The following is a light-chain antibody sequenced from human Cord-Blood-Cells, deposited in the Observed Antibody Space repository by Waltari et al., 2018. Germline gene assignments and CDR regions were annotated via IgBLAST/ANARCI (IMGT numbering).Light chain of an antibody. CDR1: PSVSSSY. J-gene: IGKJ2*01. Sequence: EIVLTPSPGTLSLSPGERATLSCRASPSVSSSYLAWYQQKPGQAPRLLIYGAASRATGIPDRFSGSGSGTDFTLTISRLEPEDFAVYYCQQYGSSPLYTFGQGTKLEIK. CDR3: QQYGSSPLYT. CDR2: GAA. V-gene: IGKV3-20*01.